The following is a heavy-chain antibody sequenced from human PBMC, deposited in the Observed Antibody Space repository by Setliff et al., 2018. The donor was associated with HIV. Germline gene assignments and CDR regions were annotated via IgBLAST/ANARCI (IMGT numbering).Heavy chain of an antibody. D-gene: IGHD3-10*01. V-gene: IGHV3-74*03. CDR1: GFSFSTHD. J-gene: IGHJ6*03. CDR2: MNSDGSSP. CDR3: ARDRVESLWSGDLNYMDV. Sequence: GGSLRLSCTASGFSFSTHDMNWVRQAPGKGLVWVSRMNSDGSSPMYADSEKGRFSISRDNAKNTLYLQMNSLRAEDPAIYYCARDRVESLWSGDLNYMDVWGKGTTVTVSS.